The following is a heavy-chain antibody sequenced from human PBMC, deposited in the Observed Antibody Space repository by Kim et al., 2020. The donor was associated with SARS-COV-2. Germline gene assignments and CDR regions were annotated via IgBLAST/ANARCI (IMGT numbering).Heavy chain of an antibody. V-gene: IGHV4-59*13. Sequence: SETLSLTCTVSGGSISSYYWSWIRQPPGKGLEWIGYIYYSGSTNYNPSLKSRVTISVDTSKNQFSLKLSSVTAADTAVYYCARGYYDILTGWDYWYFDL. J-gene: IGHJ2*01. D-gene: IGHD3-9*01. CDR2: IYYSGST. CDR1: GGSISSYY. CDR3: ARGYYDILTGWDYWYFDL.